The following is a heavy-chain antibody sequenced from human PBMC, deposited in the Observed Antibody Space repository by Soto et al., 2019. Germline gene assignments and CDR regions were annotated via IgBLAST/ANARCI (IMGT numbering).Heavy chain of an antibody. CDR2: ISTYNGNT. J-gene: IGHJ4*02. D-gene: IGHD3-3*01. CDR3: ARDRGTYYDFWSGYTQVYYFDY. Sequence: SVKGSCQASGYTFTSYGISWGRQAPVQGLEWMGWISTYNGNTNYAQKFQGRVTMTTDTSTSTAYMELRSLRSDDTALYYCARDRGTYYDFWSGYTQVYYFDYWGQGTQVTVSS. V-gene: IGHV1-18*04. CDR1: GYTFTSYG.